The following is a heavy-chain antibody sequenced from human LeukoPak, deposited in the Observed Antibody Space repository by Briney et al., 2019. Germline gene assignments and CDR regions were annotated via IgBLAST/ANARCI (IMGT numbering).Heavy chain of an antibody. D-gene: IGHD3-10*01. Sequence: GGSLGLSCAASGFTFSSYAMHWVRQAPGKGLEWVAVISYDGSNKYYADSVKGRFTISRDNSKNTLYLQMNSLRAEDTAVYYCARDSYGSGSYNFDYWGQGTLVTVSS. J-gene: IGHJ4*02. V-gene: IGHV3-30-3*01. CDR2: ISYDGSNK. CDR1: GFTFSSYA. CDR3: ARDSYGSGSYNFDY.